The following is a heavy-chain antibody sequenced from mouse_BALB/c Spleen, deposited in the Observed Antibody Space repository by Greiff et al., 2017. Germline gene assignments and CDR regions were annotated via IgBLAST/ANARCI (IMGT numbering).Heavy chain of an antibody. V-gene: IGHV10-1*02. J-gene: IGHJ2*01. D-gene: IGHD2-10*02. CDR2: IRSKSNNYAT. CDR1: GFTFNTYA. Sequence: EVKLVESGGGLVQPKGSLKLSCAASGFTFNTYAMNWVRQAPGKGLEWVARIRSKSNNYATYYADSVKDRFTISRDDSQSMLYLQMNNLKTEDTAMYYCVRQGGYGNYFDYWGQGTTLTVSS. CDR3: VRQGGYGNYFDY.